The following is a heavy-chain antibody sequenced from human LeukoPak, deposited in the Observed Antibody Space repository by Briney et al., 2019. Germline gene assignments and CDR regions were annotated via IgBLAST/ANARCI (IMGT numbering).Heavy chain of an antibody. CDR1: GFTFDDYA. V-gene: IGHV3-9*03. Sequence: PGGSLRLSCAASGFTFDDYAMHWVRQAPGKGLEWVSGISWNSGSVVYADSVKGRFTISRDNAKNSLYLQMNSLRAEDMALYYCAKAPYSSSSGNAFDIWGQGTMVTVSS. CDR2: ISWNSGSV. J-gene: IGHJ3*02. D-gene: IGHD6-6*01. CDR3: AKAPYSSSSGNAFDI.